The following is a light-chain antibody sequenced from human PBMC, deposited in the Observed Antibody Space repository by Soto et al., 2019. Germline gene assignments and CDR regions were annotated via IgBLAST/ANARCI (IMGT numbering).Light chain of an antibody. Sequence: EIVLTQSPGTLSLSPGERATLSCRASQSVSSTYLVWYQQKPGQAPRLLIYGASSRATGITDRFSGSGSGTDFTLTISRREPEDFAVYYCHQYGSSPPYTFGQGTKLEIK. V-gene: IGKV3-20*01. J-gene: IGKJ2*01. CDR1: QSVSSTY. CDR3: HQYGSSPPYT. CDR2: GAS.